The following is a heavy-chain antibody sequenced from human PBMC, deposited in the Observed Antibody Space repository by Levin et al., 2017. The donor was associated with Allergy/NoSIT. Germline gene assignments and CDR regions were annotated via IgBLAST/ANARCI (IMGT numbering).Heavy chain of an antibody. V-gene: IGHV3-7*01. Sequence: HPGESLKISCAASGFTFSSFWMTWVRQAPGKGLVWVANIKQDGRETFYVDSVKGRFTISRDNAKSSLYLQMNSLRADDTAVYYCARCLGYGGDAHLDFWGQGTLVTVSS. CDR3: ARCLGYGGDAHLDF. CDR1: GFTFSSFW. D-gene: IGHD4-23*01. J-gene: IGHJ4*02. CDR2: IKQDGRET.